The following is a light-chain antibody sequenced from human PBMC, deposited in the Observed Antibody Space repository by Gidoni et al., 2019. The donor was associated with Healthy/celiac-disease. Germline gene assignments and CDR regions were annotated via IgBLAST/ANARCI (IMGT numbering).Light chain of an antibody. V-gene: IGKV3-15*01. Sequence: EIVMTQSPATLSVSPGERATLSCRASQSVSSNLAWYQQKPGQAPMLLIYGASTRATGIPARFSGSGSGTEFTLTISSLQSEDFAVYYCQQYNNWPLTFXQXTKVEIK. CDR2: GAS. CDR1: QSVSSN. J-gene: IGKJ1*01. CDR3: QQYNNWPLT.